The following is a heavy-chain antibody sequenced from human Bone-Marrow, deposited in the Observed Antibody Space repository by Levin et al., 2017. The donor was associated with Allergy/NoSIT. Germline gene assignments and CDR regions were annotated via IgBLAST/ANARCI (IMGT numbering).Heavy chain of an antibody. CDR1: GFTFRHYT. D-gene: IGHD3-22*01. V-gene: IGHV3-48*02. CDR3: SRDPARGYYDSSCYSGDH. CDR2: ITSSGDGT. Sequence: QAGGSLRLSCAASGFTFRHYTMNWVRQAPGKGLEWVSCITSSGDGTYYADSVKGRFTISRDNAKNSLYLQLNRLRDEDTAMYYCSRDPARGYYDSSCYSGDHWGQGTLVTVSS. J-gene: IGHJ4*02.